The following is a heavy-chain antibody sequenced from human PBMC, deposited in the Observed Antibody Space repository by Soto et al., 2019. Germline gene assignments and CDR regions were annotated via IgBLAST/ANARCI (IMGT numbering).Heavy chain of an antibody. V-gene: IGHV3-48*02. CDR1: GFTFSSYS. CDR3: ARDPGIEYSSSSLPDY. Sequence: GESLKISCAASGFTFSSYSMNWVRQAPGKGLEWVSYISSSSTIYYADSVKGRFTISRDNAKNSLYLQMNSLRDEDTAVYYCARDPGIEYSSSSLPDYWGQGTLVTVSS. D-gene: IGHD6-6*01. J-gene: IGHJ4*02. CDR2: ISSSSTI.